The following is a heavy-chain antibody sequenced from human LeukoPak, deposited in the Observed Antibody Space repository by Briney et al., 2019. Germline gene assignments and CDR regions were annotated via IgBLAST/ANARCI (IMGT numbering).Heavy chain of an antibody. CDR1: GGSISSGGYS. V-gene: IGHV4-30-2*01. J-gene: IGHJ6*04. CDR3: ARGQPRGYSYFHGKEMDV. D-gene: IGHD5-18*01. CDR2: IYHSGST. Sequence: NPSETLSLTCAVSGGSISSGGYSWSWIRQPPGKGLEWIGYIYHSGSTYYNPSLKSRVTISVDRSKNQFSLKLSSVTAADTAVYYCARGQPRGYSYFHGKEMDVWGKGTTVTVSS.